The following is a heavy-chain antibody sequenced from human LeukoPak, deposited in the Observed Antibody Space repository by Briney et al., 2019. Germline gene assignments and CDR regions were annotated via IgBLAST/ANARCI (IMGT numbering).Heavy chain of an antibody. CDR1: GFTFSSYG. V-gene: IGHV3-30*02. Sequence: PGGSLRLSCAASGFTFSSYGMHWVRQAPGKGLEWVAFIRYDGSNKYYADSVKGRFTISRDNSKNTLYLQMNSLRAEDTAVYYCAREYSSGWYGRDYWGQGTLVTVSS. J-gene: IGHJ4*02. D-gene: IGHD6-19*01. CDR2: IRYDGSNK. CDR3: AREYSSGWYGRDY.